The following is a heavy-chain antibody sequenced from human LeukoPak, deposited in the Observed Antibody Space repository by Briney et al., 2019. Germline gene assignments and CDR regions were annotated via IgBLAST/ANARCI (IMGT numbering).Heavy chain of an antibody. CDR1: GFTFSSYA. CDR3: ASIGYWSSTSCRSRDY. D-gene: IGHD2-2*01. J-gene: IGHJ4*02. V-gene: IGHV3-30-3*01. CDR2: ISYDGSNK. Sequence: GGSLRLSCAASGFTFSSYAMHWVRQAPGKGLEWVAVISYDGSNKYYADSVKGRFTISRDNSKNTLYLQMNSLRAEDTAVYYCASIGYWSSTSCRSRDYWGQGTLVTVSS.